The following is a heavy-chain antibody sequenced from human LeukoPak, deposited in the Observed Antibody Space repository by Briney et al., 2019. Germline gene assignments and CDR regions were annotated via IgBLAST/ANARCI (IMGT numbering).Heavy chain of an antibody. CDR2: INWNGGGT. D-gene: IGHD1-26*01. Sequence: GRSLRLSCAATGFTFKDDGMHWVWQPPGQGLELVSSINWNGGGTDYADSVKGRFTTSRDNAKNSLYLLLRSLRPEDTALYYCATHMRATNTYSFFGLDVWGQGTTVTVSS. V-gene: IGHV3-9*01. CDR3: ATHMRATNTYSFFGLDV. J-gene: IGHJ6*02. CDR1: GFTFKDDG.